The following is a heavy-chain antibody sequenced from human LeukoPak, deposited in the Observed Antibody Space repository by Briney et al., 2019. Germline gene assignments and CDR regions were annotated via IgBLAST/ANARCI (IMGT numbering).Heavy chain of an antibody. V-gene: IGHV4-31*03. Sequence: SETLSLTCTVSGGSISSGGYYWSWIRQHPGTGLEWIGYIYYSGSTYYNPSLKSRVTISVDTSKSQFSLKLSSVTAADTAVYYCARTLGYCSSTSCSNWFDPWGQGTLVTVSS. CDR2: IYYSGST. CDR1: GGSISSGGYY. D-gene: IGHD2-2*01. CDR3: ARTLGYCSSTSCSNWFDP. J-gene: IGHJ5*02.